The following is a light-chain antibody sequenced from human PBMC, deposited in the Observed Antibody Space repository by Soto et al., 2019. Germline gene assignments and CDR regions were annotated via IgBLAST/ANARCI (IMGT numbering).Light chain of an antibody. V-gene: IGKV3-15*01. CDR3: QQYKDWPPLT. Sequence: EIILTQSPGTLSVSPGETVTLVCRASQSVSVYLAWYQQKSGQPPRLLIHGASDRATGVPARFSGSGSGTEFTLRISSLQSEDFGTYYCQQYKDWPPLTFGGGTK. J-gene: IGKJ4*01. CDR2: GAS. CDR1: QSVSVY.